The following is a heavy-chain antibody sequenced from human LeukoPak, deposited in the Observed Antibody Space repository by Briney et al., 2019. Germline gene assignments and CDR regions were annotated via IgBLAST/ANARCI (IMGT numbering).Heavy chain of an antibody. Sequence: SCKASGGTFSSYALTWVRQAPGKGLEWVSATTGSGASTYYADSVRGRFTISRDNSKNTLYLQMNSLRAEDTAVYSCAKGAGFSSSWYFDYWGQGTLVTVSS. J-gene: IGHJ4*02. V-gene: IGHV3-23*01. CDR1: GGTFSSYA. CDR2: TTGSGAST. D-gene: IGHD6-13*01. CDR3: AKGAGFSSSWYFDY.